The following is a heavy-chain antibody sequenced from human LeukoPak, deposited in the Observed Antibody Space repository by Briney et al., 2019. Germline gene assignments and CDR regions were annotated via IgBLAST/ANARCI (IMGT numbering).Heavy chain of an antibody. J-gene: IGHJ4*02. CDR3: ARDGPYSYGPALDY. D-gene: IGHD5-18*01. CDR1: GFTFSSYG. Sequence: PGGSLRLSCAASGFTFSSYGMNWVRQAPGKGLEWVSFTSSSSSYIYYADSVKGRFTISRDNAKNSVYLQMNSLRAEDTALYYCARDGPYSYGPALDYWGQGTLVTVSS. V-gene: IGHV3-21*01. CDR2: TSSSSSYI.